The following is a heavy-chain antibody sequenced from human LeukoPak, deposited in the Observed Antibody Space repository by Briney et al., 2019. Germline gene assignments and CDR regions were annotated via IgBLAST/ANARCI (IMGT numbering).Heavy chain of an antibody. CDR2: ISYTGST. CDR3: ARDDYRGVTNFDP. D-gene: IGHD3-10*01. CDR1: GGSISPYF. Sequence: SEILSLTCTVSGGSISPYFWSWMRQTPGKGLEWIGYISYTGSTNYNPALKSRVTISVDTSKNQFSLQLTSVTAADTAVYYRARDDYRGVTNFDPWGQGTLVTVSS. V-gene: IGHV4-59*01. J-gene: IGHJ5*02.